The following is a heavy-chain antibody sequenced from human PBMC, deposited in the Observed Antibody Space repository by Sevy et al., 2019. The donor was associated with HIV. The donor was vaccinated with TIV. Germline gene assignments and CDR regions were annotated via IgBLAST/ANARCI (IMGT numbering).Heavy chain of an antibody. CDR1: GGSINSDSYY. CDR2: IYYSGTT. D-gene: IGHD2-21*02. J-gene: IGHJ4*02. CDR3: ARFEYGDYVSHFEY. Sequence: SETLSLTYTVSGGSINSDSYYWGWIRQPPGKGLEWIGNIYYSGTTYYNPSLKSRVTISVDMSKNQFSLKLSSVTAADTAVYYCARFEYGDYVSHFEYWGQGTLVTVSS. V-gene: IGHV4-39*01.